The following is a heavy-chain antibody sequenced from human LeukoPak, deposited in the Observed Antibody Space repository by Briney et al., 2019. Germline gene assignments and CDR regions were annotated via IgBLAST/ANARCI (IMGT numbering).Heavy chain of an antibody. CDR2: ISGGGGST. CDR3: AKDREGGVPAARFDP. CDR1: GFTFSSYA. Sequence: GGSLRLSCAASGFTFSSYAMSWVRQAPGKGLEWVSAISGGGGSTYYADSVKGRFTISRDNSKNTLYLQMNSLRAEDTAAYYCAKDREGGVPAARFDPWGQGTLVTVSS. V-gene: IGHV3-23*01. D-gene: IGHD2-2*01. J-gene: IGHJ5*02.